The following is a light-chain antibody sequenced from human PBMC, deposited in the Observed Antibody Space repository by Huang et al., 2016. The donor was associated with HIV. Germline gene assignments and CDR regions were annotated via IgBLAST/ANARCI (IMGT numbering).Light chain of an antibody. CDR2: RAS. Sequence: DIIMTQSPDSLAVSLGERATLNCRSSQSVYSSSTSKDYMAWFQQKPGQPPRLLLFRASTREAGVPDRFSGSGSGTHFTLTIANLEAEDAAIYYCQQYYSSPQTFGQGTRVEVK. CDR3: QQYYSSPQT. V-gene: IGKV4-1*01. J-gene: IGKJ1*01. CDR1: QSVYSSSTSKDY.